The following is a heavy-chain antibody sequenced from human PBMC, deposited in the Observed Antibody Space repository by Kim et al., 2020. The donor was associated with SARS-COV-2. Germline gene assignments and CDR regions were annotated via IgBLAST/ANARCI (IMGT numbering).Heavy chain of an antibody. Sequence: SVKVSCKASGGTFSSYAISWVRQAPGQGLEWMGGIIPIFGTANYAQKFQGRVTITADESTSTAYMELSSLRSEDTAVYYCARGTIVHDILTGYYDYYYYGMDVWGQGTTVTVSS. CDR1: GGTFSSYA. J-gene: IGHJ6*02. D-gene: IGHD3-9*01. CDR3: ARGTIVHDILTGYYDYYYYGMDV. V-gene: IGHV1-69*13. CDR2: IIPIFGTA.